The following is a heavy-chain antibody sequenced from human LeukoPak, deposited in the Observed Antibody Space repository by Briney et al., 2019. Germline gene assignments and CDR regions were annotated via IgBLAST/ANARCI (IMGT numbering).Heavy chain of an antibody. D-gene: IGHD3-10*01. CDR3: AGSYYYASGSGY. V-gene: IGHV4-59*08. J-gene: IGHJ4*02. Sequence: SETLSLTCSVSGGSITSLYCNWIRQPPGKGLEWIGNTYYSGSFDYNPSLESRVSMSVDTSKNQFSLNLRSVTAADTAVYYCAGSYYYASGSGYWGQGTLVTVSS. CDR2: TYYSGSF. CDR1: GGSITSLY.